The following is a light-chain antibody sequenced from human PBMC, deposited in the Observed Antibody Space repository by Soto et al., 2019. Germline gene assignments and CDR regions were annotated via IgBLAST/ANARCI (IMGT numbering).Light chain of an antibody. V-gene: IGLV1-47*01. Sequence: QSVLTQPPSASGTPGQRVTISCSGSSSNIGSNYVYWYQQLPGTAPKLLIYRNNQRPSGVPDRFSGSKSGTSASLAISGLRSEDEADYYCAAWYDSLSGVVFGGGTKLTFL. CDR3: AAWYDSLSGVV. CDR2: RNN. CDR1: SSNIGSNY. J-gene: IGLJ2*01.